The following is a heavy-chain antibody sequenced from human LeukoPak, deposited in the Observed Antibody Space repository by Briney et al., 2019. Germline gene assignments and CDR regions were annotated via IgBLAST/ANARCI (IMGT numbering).Heavy chain of an antibody. J-gene: IGHJ6*02. CDR3: ARGVPAAWGYYYYGMDV. Sequence: ASVKVSCKASEYTFTSYDINWVRQATGQGLEWMGWMNPNSGNTGYAQKFQGRVTMTRNTSISIAYMELSSLRSEDTAVYYCARGVPAAWGYYYYGMDVWGQGTTVTVSS. CDR2: MNPNSGNT. V-gene: IGHV1-8*01. D-gene: IGHD2-2*01. CDR1: EYTFTSYD.